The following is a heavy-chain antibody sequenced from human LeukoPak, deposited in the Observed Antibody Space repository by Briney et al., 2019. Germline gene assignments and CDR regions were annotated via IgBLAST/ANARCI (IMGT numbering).Heavy chain of an antibody. D-gene: IGHD3-22*01. V-gene: IGHV4-4*02. J-gene: IGHJ4*02. CDR3: ARDRGTPDYYDTSGYDY. Sequence: SPSETLSLTCAVSGGSISSSNWWSWVRQPPGKGLEWIGEIYHSGSTNYNPSLKSRVTISVDKSKNQFSLKLSSVTAADTAVYYCARDRGTPDYYDTSGYDYWGQGTLVTVSS. CDR1: GGSISSSNW. CDR2: IYHSGST.